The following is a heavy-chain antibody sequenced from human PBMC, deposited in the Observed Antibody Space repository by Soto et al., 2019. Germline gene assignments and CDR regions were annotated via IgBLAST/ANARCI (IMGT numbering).Heavy chain of an antibody. CDR3: ARDQNPYPKNCGMDV. CDR1: GYTFTGYY. J-gene: IGHJ6*02. V-gene: IGHV1-2*02. Sequence: GASVKVSCKASGYTFTGYYMHWVRQAPGQGLEWMGWINPNSGGTNYAQKFQGRVTMTRDTSISTAYMELSRLRSDDTAVYYCARDQNPYPKNCGMDVWGQGTTVTVSS. CDR2: INPNSGGT.